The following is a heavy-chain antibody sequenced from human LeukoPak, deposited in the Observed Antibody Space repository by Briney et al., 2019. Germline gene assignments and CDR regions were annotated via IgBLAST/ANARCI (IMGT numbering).Heavy chain of an antibody. V-gene: IGHV4-4*09. CDR1: GGSISSYY. CDR3: ARLAVADYYYYYMDV. D-gene: IGHD6-19*01. Sequence: SETLSLTCTVSGGSISSYYWSWIRQPPGKGLEWIGYIYTSGSTNYNPYLKSRVTISVDTSKNQFSLKLSSVTAADTAVYYYARLAVADYYYYYMDVWGKGTTVTVAS. J-gene: IGHJ6*03. CDR2: IYTSGST.